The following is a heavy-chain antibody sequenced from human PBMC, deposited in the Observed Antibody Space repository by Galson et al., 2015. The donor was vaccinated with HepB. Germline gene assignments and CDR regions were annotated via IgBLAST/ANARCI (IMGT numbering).Heavy chain of an antibody. D-gene: IGHD2-21*01. J-gene: IGHJ4*02. CDR3: ARDVIAVVPGAPPTLDH. V-gene: IGHV3-74*01. CDR2: INPSGSAA. Sequence: LRLSCAASGFTFSDFWMHWVRQAPGERPVWVARINPSGSAAGYADSVKGRFTLSRDNTRNTLYLQLDSLRGDDTAVYYCARDVIAVVPGAPPTLDHWGQGTLVTASS. CDR1: GFTFSDFW.